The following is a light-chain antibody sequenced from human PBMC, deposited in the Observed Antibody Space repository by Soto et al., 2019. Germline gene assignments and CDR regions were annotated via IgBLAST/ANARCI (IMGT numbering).Light chain of an antibody. CDR3: QQYNSYSPLT. Sequence: DIQMTQSPSSLSASVGDRVTITCRASQSLNNYLNWYQQKPGRAPKLLVYAATSLESGVPSRFSGSGSGTEFTLTISSLQPDDFATYYCQQYNSYSPLTFGGGTKVDIK. J-gene: IGKJ4*01. CDR1: QSLNNY. V-gene: IGKV1-5*01. CDR2: AAT.